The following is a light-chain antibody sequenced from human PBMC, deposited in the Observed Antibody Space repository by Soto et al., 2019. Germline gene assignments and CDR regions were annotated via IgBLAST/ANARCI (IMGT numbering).Light chain of an antibody. V-gene: IGLV2-8*01. CDR1: SSDVGGYNY. CDR2: EVS. Sequence: HSALTQPPSASGSPGQSVTISCTGTSSDVGGYNYVSWYQQHPGKAPKLMIYEVSKRPSGVPDRFSGSKSGNTASLTVSGLQAEDEADYYCGTWDRGLSSVFFGAGTKLTVL. J-gene: IGLJ2*01. CDR3: GTWDRGLSSVF.